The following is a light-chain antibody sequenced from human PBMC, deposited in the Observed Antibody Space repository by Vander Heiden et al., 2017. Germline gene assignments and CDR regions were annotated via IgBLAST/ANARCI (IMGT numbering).Light chain of an antibody. J-gene: IGKJ4*01. CDR2: AAS. V-gene: IGKV1-39*01. Sequence: DIQMTQSPSSVSASVGDRVTITCRASQSISSYLNWYQQKPGKAPKLLIYAASSLQSGVPSRFSGSGSGTDFTLTISSLQPEDFATYYCQQSYSTLLTFGGGTKVEIK. CDR3: QQSYSTLLT. CDR1: QSISSY.